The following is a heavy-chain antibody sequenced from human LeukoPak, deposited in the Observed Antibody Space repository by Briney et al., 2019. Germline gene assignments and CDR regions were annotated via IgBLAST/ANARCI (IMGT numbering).Heavy chain of an antibody. CDR1: GYTFTSYG. Sequence: ASVKVSFKASGYTFTSYGISWVRQAPGQGLEWMGWISAYNGKTNYAQKLQGRVTMTTDTSPSTAYMELRSLRSDDTAVDYCARGGVYCSSTSCPPPWFDPWGQGTLVTVSS. J-gene: IGHJ5*02. CDR2: ISAYNGKT. CDR3: ARGGVYCSSTSCPPPWFDP. V-gene: IGHV1-18*01. D-gene: IGHD2-2*01.